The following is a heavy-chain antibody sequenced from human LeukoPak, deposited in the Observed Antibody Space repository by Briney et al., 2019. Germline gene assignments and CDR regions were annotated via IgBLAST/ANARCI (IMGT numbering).Heavy chain of an antibody. J-gene: IGHJ5*02. CDR1: GLTGSHNY. CDR2: IHTSGDT. V-gene: IGHV3-53*01. Sequence: GGSLRLSCAASGLTGSHNYVSWVRQAPGKGLEWVSAIHTSGDTCYADSVKGRFTISRDTSKNTLYLQINSLRVEDTAVYYCIVFGDSNHWGQGTLVTVS. D-gene: IGHD4-17*01. CDR3: IVFGDSNH.